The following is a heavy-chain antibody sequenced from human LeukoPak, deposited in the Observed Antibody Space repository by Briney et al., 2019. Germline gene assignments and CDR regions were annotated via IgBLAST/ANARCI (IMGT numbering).Heavy chain of an antibody. J-gene: IGHJ4*02. CDR1: GFTFSTYA. CDR3: ARAYYDFWSGYFPLDPFDY. V-gene: IGHV3-30-3*01. Sequence: GGSLRLSCAASGFTFSTYAIHWVRQAPGKGLEWVAVISYDGSNKYYADSVKGRFTISRDNSKNTPYLQMNSLRAEDTAVYYCARAYYDFWSGYFPLDPFDYWGQGTLVTVSS. D-gene: IGHD3-3*01. CDR2: ISYDGSNK.